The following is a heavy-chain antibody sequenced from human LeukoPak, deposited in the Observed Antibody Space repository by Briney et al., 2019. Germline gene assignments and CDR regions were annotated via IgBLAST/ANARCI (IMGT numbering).Heavy chain of an antibody. CDR3: ARAEYKNGFSFDS. J-gene: IGHJ4*02. CDR1: GRSISSGSYY. Sequence: SETLSLTCTVSGRSISSGSYYWSWIRQPAGKGLEWIGHIYTSGNTNYNPSLKSRVTISVVTSNNQFSLRLTYVTAADTALYYCARAEYKNGFSFDSWGQGTLVTVSS. CDR2: IYTSGNT. D-gene: IGHD2-8*01. V-gene: IGHV4-61*09.